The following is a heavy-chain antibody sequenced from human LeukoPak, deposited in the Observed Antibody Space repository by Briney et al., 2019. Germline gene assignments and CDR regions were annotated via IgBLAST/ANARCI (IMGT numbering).Heavy chain of an antibody. D-gene: IGHD2-21*01. J-gene: IGHJ4*02. CDR2: ISGSGGST. CDR3: AILRAVAFDY. CDR1: GFTFSSYA. V-gene: IGHV3-23*01. Sequence: GGSLRLSCAASGFTFSSYAMSWVRQAPGKGLGWVSAISGSGGSTYYADSVKGRFTISRDNSKNTLYLQMNSLRAEDTAVYYCAILRAVAFDYWGQGTLVTVSS.